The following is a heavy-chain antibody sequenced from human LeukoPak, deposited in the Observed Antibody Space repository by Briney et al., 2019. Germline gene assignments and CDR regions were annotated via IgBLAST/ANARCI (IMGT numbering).Heavy chain of an antibody. D-gene: IGHD3-3*01. CDR3: ARDCTTYCDFWSGYSGVYYGMDV. V-gene: IGHV1-2*02. CDR1: GYTFTGYY. J-gene: IGHJ6*02. CDR2: INPNSGGT. Sequence: ASVKVSCKASGYTFTGYYMHWVRQAPGQGLEWMGWINPNSGGTNYAQKFQGRVTMTRDTSISTAYMELSRLRSDDTAVYYCARDCTTYCDFWSGYSGVYYGMDVWGQGTTVTVSS.